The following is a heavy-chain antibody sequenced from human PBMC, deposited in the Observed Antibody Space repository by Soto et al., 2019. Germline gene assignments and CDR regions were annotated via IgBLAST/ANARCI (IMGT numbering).Heavy chain of an antibody. CDR1: GFTFSSYA. V-gene: IGHV3-23*01. CDR3: AKFLGSSSSGGFGY. D-gene: IGHD6-6*01. Sequence: GESLKISCAASGFTFSSYAMSWVRQAPGKGLEWVSAISGSGGSTYYADSVKGRFTISRDNSKNTLYLQMNSLRAEDTAVYYCAKFLGSSSSGGFGYWGQGTLVTVSS. J-gene: IGHJ4*02. CDR2: ISGSGGST.